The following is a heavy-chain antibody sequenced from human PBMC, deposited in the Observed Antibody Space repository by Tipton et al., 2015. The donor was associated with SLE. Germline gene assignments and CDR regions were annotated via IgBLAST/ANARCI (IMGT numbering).Heavy chain of an antibody. J-gene: IGHJ6*02. CDR2: IWYDGSNK. Sequence: SLRLSCAGSGFTFSSYAMHWVRQAPGKGLEWVAVIWYDGSNKYYADSVKGRFTISRDNSKNTLYLQMNSLRAEDTAVYYCARNLGSYYGMDVWGQGTTVTVSS. V-gene: IGHV3-33*08. CDR1: GFTFSSYA. CDR3: ARNLGSYYGMDV. D-gene: IGHD3-16*01.